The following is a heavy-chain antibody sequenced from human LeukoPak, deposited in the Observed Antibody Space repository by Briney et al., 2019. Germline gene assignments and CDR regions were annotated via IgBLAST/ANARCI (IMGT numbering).Heavy chain of an antibody. CDR2: IDPSDSYT. J-gene: IGHJ4*02. D-gene: IGHD2-2*01. CDR3: ARRCSSSSCPFEY. V-gene: IGHV5-10-1*01. Sequence: GESLKISCRGSGYSFTSYWISWVRQMPGKGLEWMGRIDPSDSYTNYSPSFQGHVTISADKSISTAYLQWSSLKASDTAMYYCARRCSSSSCPFEYWGQGTLVTVSS. CDR1: GYSFTSYW.